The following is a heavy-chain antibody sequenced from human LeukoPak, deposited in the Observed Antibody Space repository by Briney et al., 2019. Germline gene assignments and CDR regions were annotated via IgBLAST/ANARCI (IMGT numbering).Heavy chain of an antibody. CDR1: GGSTSSYY. J-gene: IGHJ1*01. CDR2: RYYSGST. Sequence: SETLSLTCSVSGGSTSSYYWTWIRQPPGKGLEWIGYRYYSGSTTYSPSLKSRVTISVDTSKSQFSLKLISVTAADTAIYYCARVRGDFETDWGQGTLVTVSS. D-gene: IGHD3-16*01. V-gene: IGHV4-59*01. CDR3: ARVRGDFETD.